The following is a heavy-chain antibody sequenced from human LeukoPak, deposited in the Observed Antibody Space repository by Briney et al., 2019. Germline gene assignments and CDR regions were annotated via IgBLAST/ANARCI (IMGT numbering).Heavy chain of an antibody. CDR2: ISGSGAST. J-gene: IGHJ4*02. V-gene: IGHV3-23*01. Sequence: GGSLRLSCAASGFTFSSYAISWVRQAPGKGLEWVSDISGSGASTYYADSVKGRFTISRDNSKNTLYLQMNSLRAEDTAVYYCAKERSSSWQPGPLHERGQGTLVTVSS. CDR3: AKERSSSWQPGPLHE. D-gene: IGHD6-13*01. CDR1: GFTFSSYA.